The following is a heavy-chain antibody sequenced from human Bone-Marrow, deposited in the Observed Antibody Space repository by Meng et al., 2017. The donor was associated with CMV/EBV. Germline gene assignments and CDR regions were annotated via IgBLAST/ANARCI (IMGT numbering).Heavy chain of an antibody. CDR3: ARAAYYDY. V-gene: IGHV3-23*01. J-gene: IGHJ4*02. Sequence: LRLSCAASGFPFRTYAMSWVRQAPGKGLEWASGIKGGGGNIYYADSVKGRFTISRDNSKNTLYLQMNSLTVDDTALYYCARAAYYDYWGQGTLVTVSS. D-gene: IGHD2-21*01. CDR1: GFPFRTYA. CDR2: IKGGGGNI.